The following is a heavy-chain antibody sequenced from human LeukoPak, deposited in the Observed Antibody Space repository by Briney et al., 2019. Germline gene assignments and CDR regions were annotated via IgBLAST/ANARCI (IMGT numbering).Heavy chain of an antibody. J-gene: IGHJ6*02. CDR1: GFTFSSYW. Sequence: GGSLRLSCAASGFTFSSYWMHWVRQAPGKGLVWVSRINSDGSSTSYADSVKGRFTISRDNAKNTLYLQMNSLRAEDTAVYYCARDQYDSSGYYYLGHPYHYYYYYGMDVWGQGTTVTVSS. V-gene: IGHV3-74*01. CDR2: INSDGSST. D-gene: IGHD3-22*01. CDR3: ARDQYDSSGYYYLGHPYHYYYYYGMDV.